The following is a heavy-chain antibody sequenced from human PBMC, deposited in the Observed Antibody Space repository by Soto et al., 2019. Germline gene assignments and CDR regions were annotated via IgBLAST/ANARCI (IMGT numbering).Heavy chain of an antibody. V-gene: IGHV3-30-3*01. CDR3: AREKELGYAFDI. J-gene: IGHJ3*02. CDR1: GFTFSSYA. D-gene: IGHD1-26*01. CDR2: ISYDGSNK. Sequence: GGSLRLSCASSGFTFSSYAMHWVRQAPGKGLEWVAVISYDGSNKYYADSVKGGFTISRDNSKNTLYVQMTALRAEATAVYYCAREKELGYAFDIWGQGTMVTVSS.